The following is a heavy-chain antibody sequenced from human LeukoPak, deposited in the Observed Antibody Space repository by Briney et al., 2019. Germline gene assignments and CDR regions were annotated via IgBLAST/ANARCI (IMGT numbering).Heavy chain of an antibody. J-gene: IGHJ4*02. CDR3: ARRGRTERILDY. CDR2: IYPGYSDS. V-gene: IGHV5-51*01. D-gene: IGHD3/OR15-3a*01. CDR1: GYSFTSYW. Sequence: GESLKISCKTFGYSFTSYWIGWVRQMPGNGLEWMGIIYPGYSDSRYSPSFQGQVTISADKSITTAYLLWSSLKASDTAMYYCARRGRTERILDYWGQGTLVTVSS.